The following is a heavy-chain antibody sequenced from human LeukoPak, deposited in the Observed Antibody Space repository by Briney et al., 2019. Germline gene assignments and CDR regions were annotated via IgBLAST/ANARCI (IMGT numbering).Heavy chain of an antibody. D-gene: IGHD3-10*01. Sequence: PGASVKISCKASGYTFTSYYMHWVRQAPGQGLEWMGIINPSGGSTSYAQKFQGRVTMTTDTSTSTAYMELRSLRSDDTAVYYCARDPDYYGSGSGNWFDPWGQGTLVTVSS. CDR2: INPSGGST. CDR3: ARDPDYYGSGSGNWFDP. J-gene: IGHJ5*02. CDR1: GYTFTSYY. V-gene: IGHV1-46*01.